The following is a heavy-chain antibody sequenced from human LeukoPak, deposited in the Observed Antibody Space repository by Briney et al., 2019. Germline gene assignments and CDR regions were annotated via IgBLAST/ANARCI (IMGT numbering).Heavy chain of an antibody. J-gene: IGHJ4*02. CDR2: ISYDGSNK. V-gene: IGHV3-30*04. CDR3: ARVKQWLGYFDY. CDR1: GFTFSSYA. Sequence: GRSLRLSCAASGFTFSSYAMHWVRQAPGKGLEWVAVISYDGSNKYYADSVKGRFTISRDNSKNTLYLHMNSLRAEDTAVYYCARVKQWLGYFDYWGQGTLVTVSS. D-gene: IGHD6-19*01.